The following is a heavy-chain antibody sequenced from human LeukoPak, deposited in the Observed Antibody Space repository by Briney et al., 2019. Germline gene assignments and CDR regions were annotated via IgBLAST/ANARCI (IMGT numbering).Heavy chain of an antibody. V-gene: IGHV3-30-3*01. CDR2: ISYDGSSK. CDR1: GFTFSSYA. Sequence: GRSLRLSCAASGFTFSSYAMHWVRQAPGKGLEWVAVISYDGSSKYYADSVKGRFTISRDNSKNTLYLQMNSLRAEDTAVYYCAKGVVLVPTAKTYYFDFWGQGTLVIVPS. D-gene: IGHD2-2*01. CDR3: AKGVVLVPTAKTYYFDF. J-gene: IGHJ4*02.